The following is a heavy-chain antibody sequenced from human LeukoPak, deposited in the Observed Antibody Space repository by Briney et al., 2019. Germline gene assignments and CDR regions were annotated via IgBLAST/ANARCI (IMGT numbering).Heavy chain of an antibody. CDR1: GYTFTSYY. V-gene: IGHV1-46*01. CDR3: ARASPGWFGEPVEFDY. Sequence: ASVKVSCKASGYTFTSYYMHWVRQAPGQGLEWMGIINPSGGSTSYAQKFQGRVTMTRDTSTSTVYMELSSLRSEDTAVYYCARASPGWFGEPVEFDYWGREPWSPSPQ. CDR2: INPSGGST. D-gene: IGHD3-10*01. J-gene: IGHJ4*02.